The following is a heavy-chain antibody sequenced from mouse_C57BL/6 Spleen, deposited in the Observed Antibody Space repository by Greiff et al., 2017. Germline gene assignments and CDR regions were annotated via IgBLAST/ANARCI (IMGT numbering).Heavy chain of an antibody. CDR2: IDPEAGET. CDR3: ARIGLPHYYAMDY. J-gene: IGHJ4*01. V-gene: IGHV14-2*01. Sequence: VQLQQSGAELVKPGASVKLSCTASGFNIKDYYMHWVKQRTEQGLEWIGRIDPEAGETKYAPKFPGKATITADTSSNTAYMQLSSLTTEDSAIYYCARIGLPHYYAMDYWGQGTSVTVSS. D-gene: IGHD6-1*01. CDR1: GFNIKDYY.